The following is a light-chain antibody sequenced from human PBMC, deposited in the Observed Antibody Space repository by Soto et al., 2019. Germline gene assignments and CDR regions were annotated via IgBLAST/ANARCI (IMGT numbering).Light chain of an antibody. CDR1: SSDVGGYNY. CDR2: EVS. CDR3: SSYTSSSTRV. Sequence: QSALTQPASVSGSPGQSITISCTGTSSDVGGYNYVSWYQQHPDKAPKLMIYEVSNRPSGVSNRFSGSKSGNTASLTISGRQAEDEADYYCSSYTSSSTRVFGGGTKLTVL. J-gene: IGLJ3*02. V-gene: IGLV2-14*01.